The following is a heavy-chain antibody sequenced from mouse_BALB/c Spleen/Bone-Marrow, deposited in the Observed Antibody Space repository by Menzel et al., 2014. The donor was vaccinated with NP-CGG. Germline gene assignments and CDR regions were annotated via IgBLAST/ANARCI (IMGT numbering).Heavy chain of an antibody. Sequence: EVQLQQSGPELVKPGASVKISCKASGYSFTGYFMNWVKQSHGKSLEWIGRINPYNGDTFYNQKFKGKATLTVDKSSSTAHMELLSLTSEDSAVYYCGKGYGNDDYAMDYWGQGTSVTVSS. CDR1: GYSFTGYF. CDR3: GKGYGNDDYAMDY. J-gene: IGHJ4*01. D-gene: IGHD2-10*02. CDR2: INPYNGDT. V-gene: IGHV1-37*01.